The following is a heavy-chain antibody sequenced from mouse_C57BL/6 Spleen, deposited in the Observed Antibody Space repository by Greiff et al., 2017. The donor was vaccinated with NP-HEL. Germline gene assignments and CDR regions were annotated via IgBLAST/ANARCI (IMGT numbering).Heavy chain of an antibody. CDR1: GYAFTNYL. Sequence: VQLQQSGAELVRPGTSVKVSCKASGYAFTNYLIEWVKQRPGQGLEWIGVINPGSGGTNYNEKFKGKATLTADKSSSTAYMQLSSLTSEDSAVYVCARSVSHSNYAMDYWGQGTSVTVSS. D-gene: IGHD2-5*01. CDR2: INPGSGGT. CDR3: ARSVSHSNYAMDY. J-gene: IGHJ4*01. V-gene: IGHV1-54*01.